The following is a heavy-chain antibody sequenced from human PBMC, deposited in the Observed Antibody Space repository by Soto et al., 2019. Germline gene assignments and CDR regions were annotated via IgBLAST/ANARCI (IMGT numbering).Heavy chain of an antibody. Sequence: QVQLVESGGGVVQPGRSLRLSCAASGFTFSSYGMHWVRQAPGKGLEWVAVIWYDGSNKYYADSVKGRFTISRDNCKNALYLQMNSLRAEDTAVYYCARGRYSGSSGDAFDIWGQGTMVTVSS. J-gene: IGHJ3*02. CDR2: IWYDGSNK. V-gene: IGHV3-33*01. CDR1: GFTFSSYG. D-gene: IGHD1-26*01. CDR3: ARGRYSGSSGDAFDI.